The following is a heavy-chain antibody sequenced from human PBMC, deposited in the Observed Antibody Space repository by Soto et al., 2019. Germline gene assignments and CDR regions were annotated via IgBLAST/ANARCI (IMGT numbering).Heavy chain of an antibody. D-gene: IGHD3-10*01. J-gene: IGHJ5*02. V-gene: IGHV4-39*01. CDR1: GGPISSSSYY. CDR2: IYYSGST. Sequence: SETLSLTCTVSGGPISSSSYYWGWIRQPPGKGLEWIGSIYYSGSTYYNPSLKSRVTISVDTSKNQFSLKLSSVTAADTAVYYCARGRAMVRGVIIRGFDPWGQGTLVTVSS. CDR3: ARGRAMVRGVIIRGFDP.